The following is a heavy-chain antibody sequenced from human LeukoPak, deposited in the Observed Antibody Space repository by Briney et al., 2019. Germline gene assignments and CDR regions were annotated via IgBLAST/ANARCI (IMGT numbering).Heavy chain of an antibody. CDR2: ISDTAIST. CDR1: GFTFSSYA. D-gene: IGHD2/OR15-2a*01. V-gene: IGHV3-23*01. J-gene: IGHJ4*02. CDR3: AKEGFYGQFDY. Sequence: GGSLRLSCAASGFTFSSYAVSWVRQAPGKGLEWVSSISDTAISTHYADSVRGRFTISRDNSKNTVYLQMNSLRVEDTAAYYCAKEGFYGQFDYWGQGSLVTVTS.